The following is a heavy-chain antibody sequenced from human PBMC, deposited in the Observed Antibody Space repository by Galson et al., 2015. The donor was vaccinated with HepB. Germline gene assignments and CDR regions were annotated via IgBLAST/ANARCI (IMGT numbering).Heavy chain of an antibody. D-gene: IGHD2-2*01. CDR3: ARENIVVVPARNYYYYYYMDV. CDR2: ISSSGSTI. J-gene: IGHJ6*03. CDR1: GFMFNNYE. Sequence: SLRLSCAASGFMFNNYEMNWVRQAPGKGLEWVSYISSSGSTIYYADSVKGRFTISRDNAKNSLYLQMNSLRAEDTAVYYCARENIVVVPARNYYYYYYMDVWGKGTTVTVSS. V-gene: IGHV3-48*03.